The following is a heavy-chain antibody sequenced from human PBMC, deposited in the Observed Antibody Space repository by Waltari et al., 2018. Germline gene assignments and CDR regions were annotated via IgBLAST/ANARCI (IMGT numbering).Heavy chain of an antibody. V-gene: IGHV4-34*01. CDR2: INHSGST. CDR1: GGSFSGYY. J-gene: IGHJ4*02. D-gene: IGHD3-3*01. CDR3: ARGGYDFWSGYYPNFDY. Sequence: QVQLQQWGAGLLKPSENLSLTCAVYGGSFSGYYWSWIRQPPGKGLAWIGEINHSGSTNYNPSLKSRVTISVDTSKNQFSLKLSSVTAADTAVYYCARGGYDFWSGYYPNFDYWGQGTLVTVSS.